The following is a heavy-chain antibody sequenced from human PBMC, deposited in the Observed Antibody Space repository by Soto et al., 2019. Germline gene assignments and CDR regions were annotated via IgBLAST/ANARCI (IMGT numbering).Heavy chain of an antibody. J-gene: IGHJ4*02. D-gene: IGHD6-13*01. CDR1: GGSISSISYY. CDR3: ARSYSGSWYFDN. CDR2: IYYSGST. Sequence: QLQLQESGPGLVKPSETLSLTCTVSGGSISSISYYWGWIRQPPGKGLEWIGNIYYSGSTYYNPSLKRRVIISVDTSNNQFSLNLSSVTAADTAVYYCARSYSGSWYFDNWGQGTLVTVSS. V-gene: IGHV4-39*01.